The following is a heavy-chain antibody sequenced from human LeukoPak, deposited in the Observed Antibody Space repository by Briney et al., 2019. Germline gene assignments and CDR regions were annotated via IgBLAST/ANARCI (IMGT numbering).Heavy chain of an antibody. CDR1: GFTVSSNY. CDR2: IYSGGST. Sequence: GGSLRLSCAASGFTVSSNYMSWVRQAPGKGLEWVSVIYSGGSTYYADSVKGRFTISRDNSKNTLYLQMNSLRAEDTAVYYCTIDSNSGWTGYWGQGTLVTVSS. D-gene: IGHD6-19*01. V-gene: IGHV3-53*01. J-gene: IGHJ4*02. CDR3: TIDSNSGWTGY.